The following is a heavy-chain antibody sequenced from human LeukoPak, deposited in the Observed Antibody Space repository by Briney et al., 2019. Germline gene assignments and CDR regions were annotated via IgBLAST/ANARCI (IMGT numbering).Heavy chain of an antibody. D-gene: IGHD6-13*01. Sequence: SVKVSCKASGGTFSSYAISWVRHAPGQGLEWMGGIIPIFGTANYAQKFQGRVTITTDETTSTAYMELSSLRSEDTAVYYCARVKFGARIAAAGGYFDYWGRGTVVTVSS. CDR2: IIPIFGTA. CDR3: ARVKFGARIAAAGGYFDY. V-gene: IGHV1-69*05. J-gene: IGHJ4*02. CDR1: GGTFSSYA.